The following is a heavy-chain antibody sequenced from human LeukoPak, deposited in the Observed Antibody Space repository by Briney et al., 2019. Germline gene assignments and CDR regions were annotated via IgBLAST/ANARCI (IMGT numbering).Heavy chain of an antibody. CDR1: GLTFNNFA. CDR3: AKGHSDYGTGFDC. V-gene: IGHV3-23*01. D-gene: IGHD4/OR15-4a*01. Sequence: GGSLRLSCAASGLTFNNFAMSWVRQAPGQGLESVLVISGTGDNTYYADSVKGRFTISRDNSQNTLYLQMNSLRAEDTAAYYCAKGHSDYGTGFDCWGQGTLVTVAS. J-gene: IGHJ4*02. CDR2: ISGTGDNT.